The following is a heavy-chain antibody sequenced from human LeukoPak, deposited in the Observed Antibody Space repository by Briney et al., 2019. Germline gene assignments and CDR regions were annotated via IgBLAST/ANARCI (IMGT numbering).Heavy chain of an antibody. CDR1: GGSFSGYY. D-gene: IGHD3-16*01. V-gene: IGHV4-34*01. CDR2: INHSGST. J-gene: IGHJ4*02. Sequence: SETLSLTCAVYGGSFSGYYWSWIRQPPGKGLEWIGEINHSGSTNSNPSLKSRVTVSVDTSKNLFSLKLSSVTAADTAVYYCARDSAKLGYFDYWGQGTLVTVSS. CDR3: ARDSAKLGYFDY.